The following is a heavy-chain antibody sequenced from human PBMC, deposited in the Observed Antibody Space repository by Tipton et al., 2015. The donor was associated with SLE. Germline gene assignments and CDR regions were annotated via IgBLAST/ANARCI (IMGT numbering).Heavy chain of an antibody. CDR3: ARDGNAWDI. D-gene: IGHD1-26*01. CDR2: IYYSGST. J-gene: IGHJ3*02. Sequence: TLSLTCTVSGGSISSGGYYWSWIRPHPGKGLEWIGYIYYSGSTYYKPSLMSRVTISVDTSKNQFSLKLSPVTAADTAVYYWARDGNAWDIWCQGSMDTVSS. CDR1: GGSISSGGYY. V-gene: IGHV4-31*03.